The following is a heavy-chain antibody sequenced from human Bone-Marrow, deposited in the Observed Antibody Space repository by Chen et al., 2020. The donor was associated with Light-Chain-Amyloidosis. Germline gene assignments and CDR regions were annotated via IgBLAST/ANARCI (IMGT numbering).Heavy chain of an antibody. CDR2: LKGKSEGGTT. CDR3: TIQNYH. J-gene: IGHJ5*02. CDR1: GFTSSNVW. V-gene: IGHV3-15*01. Sequence: EVQVVQSGGGLVKPGGSLRLSCAASGFTSSNVWMSWVRQVPGKGLEWVGRLKGKSEGGTTDYAVPVKGRFTISRDDSENTLYLQMNSLKAEDTAVHYCTIQNYHWGQGTLVTVSS.